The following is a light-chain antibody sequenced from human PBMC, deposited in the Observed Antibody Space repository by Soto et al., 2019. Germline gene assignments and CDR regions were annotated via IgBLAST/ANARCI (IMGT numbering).Light chain of an antibody. Sequence: DLPMTQSPSSLSASVGDRVTITCRASQSISTYVNWYQQKPGKAPNLLIFGASRLQSGVPSRFSGSRSGTDFTLTISSLRPEDFATYFCQQSFSQPWTFGQGTKVEIK. J-gene: IGKJ1*01. CDR3: QQSFSQPWT. V-gene: IGKV1-39*01. CDR2: GAS. CDR1: QSISTY.